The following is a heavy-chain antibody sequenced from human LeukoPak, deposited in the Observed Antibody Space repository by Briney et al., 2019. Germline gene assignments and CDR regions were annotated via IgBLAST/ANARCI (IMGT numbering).Heavy chain of an antibody. CDR3: ARTPPGGDVDH. CDR2: MNPNSGNT. V-gene: IGHV1-8*01. J-gene: IGHJ4*02. D-gene: IGHD3-16*01. Sequence: ASVKVSCKASGYTFTSYDINWVRQATGQGLEWMGWMNPNSGNTGYAQKFQGRVTITRNTPLSTVYMEVNSLRSEDTAVYYCARTPPGGDVDHWGEGTLVTVSS. CDR1: GYTFTSYD.